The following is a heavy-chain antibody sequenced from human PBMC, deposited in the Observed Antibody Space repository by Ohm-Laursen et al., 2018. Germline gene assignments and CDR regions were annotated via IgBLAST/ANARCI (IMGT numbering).Heavy chain of an antibody. V-gene: IGHV1-69*04. CDR3: ARGKHYYDSSGYPDY. Sequence: GASVKAFCKASGGTFSSYAISWVRQAPGQGLEWMGRIIPILGIANYAQKFQGRVTITADKSTSTAYMELSSLRSEDTAVYYCARGKHYYDSSGYPDYWGQGTLVTVSS. D-gene: IGHD3-22*01. J-gene: IGHJ4*02. CDR1: GGTFSSYA. CDR2: IIPILGIA.